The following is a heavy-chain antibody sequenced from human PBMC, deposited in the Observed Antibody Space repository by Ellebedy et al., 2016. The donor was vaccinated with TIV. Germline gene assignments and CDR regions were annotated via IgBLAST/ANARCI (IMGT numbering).Heavy chain of an antibody. V-gene: IGHV3-74*01. Sequence: GESLKISCEASGFSFSSYWMHWVRQGKGLVWVSRITTDVTNTAYADSVKARFTLSRDNARNTVYLQMNSLTADDTAVYFCARDGGSGTLFDYWGQGTLVTVSS. J-gene: IGHJ4*02. CDR1: GFSFSSYW. CDR2: ITTDVTNT. D-gene: IGHD3-10*01. CDR3: ARDGGSGTLFDY.